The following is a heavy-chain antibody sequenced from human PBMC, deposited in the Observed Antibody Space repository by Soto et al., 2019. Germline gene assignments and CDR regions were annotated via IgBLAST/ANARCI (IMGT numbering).Heavy chain of an antibody. Sequence: QVQLLQSGAEVKKPGASVKFSCKASGDTFASYAISWMRQAPGQGLEWMGWISAYNGNTNYAQKLQGRVTMTTDTPTSPAYRELRSLRSDDTAVYYWARDPPPPDYWGQGTLVTVSS. J-gene: IGHJ4*02. CDR1: GDTFASYA. CDR3: ARDPPPPDY. V-gene: IGHV1-18*01. CDR2: ISAYNGNT.